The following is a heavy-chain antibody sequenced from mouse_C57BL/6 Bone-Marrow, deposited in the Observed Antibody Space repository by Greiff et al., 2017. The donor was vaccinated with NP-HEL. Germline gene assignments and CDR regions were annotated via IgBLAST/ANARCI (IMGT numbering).Heavy chain of an antibody. CDR3: ASLITTVAHFDY. V-gene: IGHV5-2*01. CDR1: EYEFPSHD. Sequence: EVQLVESGGGLVQPGESLKLSCESNEYEFPSHDMSWVRKTPEKRLELVAAINSDGGSTYYPDTMERRFIISRDNTKKTLYLQMSSLRSEDTALYYGASLITTVAHFDYWGQGTTLTVSS. CDR2: INSDGGST. J-gene: IGHJ2*01. D-gene: IGHD1-1*01.